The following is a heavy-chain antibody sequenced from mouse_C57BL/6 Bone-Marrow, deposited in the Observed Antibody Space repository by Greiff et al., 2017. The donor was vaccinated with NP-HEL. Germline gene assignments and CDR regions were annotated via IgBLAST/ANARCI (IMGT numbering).Heavy chain of an antibody. D-gene: IGHD2-12*01. CDR3: ARGYYNTAY. V-gene: IGHV1-66*01. J-gene: IGHJ3*01. CDR1: GYSFTSYY. CDR2: IYPGSGNT. Sequence: QVQLKESGPELVKPGASVKISCKASGYSFTSYYIHWVKQRPGQGLEWIGWIYPGSGNTKYNEKFKGKATLTADTSSSTAYMQLSSLTSEDSAVYYCARGYYNTAYWGQGTLVTVSA.